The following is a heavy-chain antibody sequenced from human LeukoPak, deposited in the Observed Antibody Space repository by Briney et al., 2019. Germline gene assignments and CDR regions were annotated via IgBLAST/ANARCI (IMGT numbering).Heavy chain of an antibody. CDR2: IKQDGSEK. V-gene: IGHV3-7*01. Sequence: PGGSLRVSCAASGFSFSSYWMSWVRQAPGKGLEWVANIKQDGSEKYYVDSVKGRFTISRDNAKNSLYLQMNSLRAEDTAVYYCARVPYYYGSGSYYHKYYFDYWGQGTLVTVSS. J-gene: IGHJ4*02. CDR3: ARVPYYYGSGSYYHKYYFDY. D-gene: IGHD3-10*01. CDR1: GFSFSSYW.